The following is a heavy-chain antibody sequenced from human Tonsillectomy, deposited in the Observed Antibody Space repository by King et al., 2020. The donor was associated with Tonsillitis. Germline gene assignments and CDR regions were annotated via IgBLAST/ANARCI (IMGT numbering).Heavy chain of an antibody. CDR3: ARLPLVWFGASGGMDV. J-gene: IGHJ6*02. V-gene: IGHV4-30-4*01. CDR1: GDSVSSGDYY. CDR2: IYYSGTT. D-gene: IGHD3-10*01. Sequence: VQLQESGPGLVKPSQTLSLTCTVSGDSVSSGDYYWNWIRQPPGKGLEWIAYIYYSGTTYYNPSLKSRLSISIDTSNNQFSLKLNSVTAADTAVYFCARLPLVWFGASGGMDVWGQGTTVPVSS.